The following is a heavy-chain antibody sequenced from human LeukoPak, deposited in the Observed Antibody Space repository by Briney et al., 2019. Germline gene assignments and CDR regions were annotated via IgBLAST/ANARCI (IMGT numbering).Heavy chain of an antibody. V-gene: IGHV3-48*03. Sequence: GGSLRLSCAASGFIFRSYEMNWVRQAPGKGLEWVSYISSSGSTIYYADSVKGRFTLSRDNARNSLYLQMNSLRAEDTAVYYCARDFGARGWFDYWGQGTLVTVSS. CDR2: ISSSGSTI. CDR1: GFIFRSYE. J-gene: IGHJ4*02. CDR3: ARDFGARGWFDY. D-gene: IGHD6-19*01.